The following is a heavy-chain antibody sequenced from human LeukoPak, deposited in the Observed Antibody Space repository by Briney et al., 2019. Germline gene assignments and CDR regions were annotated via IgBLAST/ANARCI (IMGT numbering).Heavy chain of an antibody. CDR1: GFTFSSYS. Sequence: GGSLRLSCAASGFTFSSYSMNWVRQAPGKGLEWVSYISSSSSTIYYADSVKGRFTISRDNAKNSLYLQMNSLRAEDTAVYYCARGVDYVWGSYRYTLDYWGQGTLVTVSS. D-gene: IGHD3-16*02. J-gene: IGHJ4*02. CDR3: ARGVDYVWGSYRYTLDY. V-gene: IGHV3-48*04. CDR2: ISSSSSTI.